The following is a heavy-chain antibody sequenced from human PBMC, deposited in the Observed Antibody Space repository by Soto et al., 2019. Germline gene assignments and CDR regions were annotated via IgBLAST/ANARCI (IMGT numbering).Heavy chain of an antibody. J-gene: IGHJ3*02. Sequence: PGESLKISCKGSGYSFTSYWIGWVRQMPGKGLEWMGIIYPGDSDTRYSPSFQGQVTISADKSISTAYLQWSSLKASDTAMYYCARKFFFHDSSGYSSSDAFDIWGQGTMVTVSS. CDR2: IYPGDSDT. CDR1: GYSFTSYW. V-gene: IGHV5-51*03. CDR3: ARKFFFHDSSGYSSSDAFDI. D-gene: IGHD3-22*01.